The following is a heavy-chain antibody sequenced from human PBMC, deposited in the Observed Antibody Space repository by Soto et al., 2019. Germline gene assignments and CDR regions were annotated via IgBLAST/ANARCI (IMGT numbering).Heavy chain of an antibody. CDR3: AKDYVGVGATNYLLDY. D-gene: IGHD1-26*01. CDR1: GFTFDDYT. J-gene: IGHJ4*02. V-gene: IGHV3-43*01. Sequence: EVQLVESGGVVVQPGGSLRLACAASGFTFDDYTMHWFRQPPGKGLELVSLISWDGGSTYYADSVKGRFTISRDNSKNSLYLQMNSLRTEDTALYYCAKDYVGVGATNYLLDYWGQGSLVTVSA. CDR2: ISWDGGST.